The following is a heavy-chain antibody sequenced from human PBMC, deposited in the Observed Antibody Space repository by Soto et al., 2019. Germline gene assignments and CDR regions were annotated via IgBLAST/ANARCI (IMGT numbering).Heavy chain of an antibody. CDR3: AKWDDYGDRKEAFDI. D-gene: IGHD4-17*01. Sequence: EVQLVESGGGLVQPGRSLRLSCAASGFTFDDYAMHWVRQAPGKGLEWVSGISWNSGNIGYADSVKGRFAISRDNAKTSLYLQMNRLRAEDTALYYCAKWDDYGDRKEAFDIWGQGTMVTVSS. V-gene: IGHV3-9*01. CDR2: ISWNSGNI. J-gene: IGHJ3*02. CDR1: GFTFDDYA.